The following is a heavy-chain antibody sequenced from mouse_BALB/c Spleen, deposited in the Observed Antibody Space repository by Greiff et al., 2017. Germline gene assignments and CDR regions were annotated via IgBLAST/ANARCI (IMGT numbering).Heavy chain of an antibody. CDR1: GFTFSSYA. J-gene: IGHJ4*01. V-gene: IGHV5-9-4*01. Sequence: EVQRVESGGDLVKPGGSLKLSCAASGFTFSSYAMSWVRQSPEKRLEWVAEISSGGSYTYYPDTVTGRFTISRDNAKNTLYLEMSSLRSEDTAMYYCARLFTTDAMDYWGQGTSVTVSS. CDR3: ARLFTTDAMDY. D-gene: IGHD1-1*01. CDR2: ISSGGSYT.